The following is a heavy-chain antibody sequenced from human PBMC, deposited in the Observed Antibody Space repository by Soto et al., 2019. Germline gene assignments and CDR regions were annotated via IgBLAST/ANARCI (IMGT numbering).Heavy chain of an antibody. V-gene: IGHV4-59*01. CDR2: IDYSGNT. J-gene: IGHJ5*02. Sequence: PSETLSLTCTVSGGPIGTYYWTWIRQPPGKGLEWIGYIDYSGNTNYNASLKSRVTISLDTSKNQFYLRLNSVTAADTAVYYCAREAGLFDPWGQGTLVTVSS. CDR1: GGPIGTYY. CDR3: AREAGLFDP.